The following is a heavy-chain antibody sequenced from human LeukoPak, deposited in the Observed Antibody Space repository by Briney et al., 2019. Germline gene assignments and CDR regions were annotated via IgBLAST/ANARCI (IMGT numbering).Heavy chain of an antibody. CDR1: GYSISSGYY. CDR2: IYHSGST. J-gene: IGHJ6*03. D-gene: IGHD6-13*01. CDR3: ARKRANSSSWPRRSNYYYYMDV. Sequence: SETLSLTCTVSGYSISSGYYWGWIRQPPGKGLEWIGSIYHSGSTNYNPSLKSRVTISVDTSKNQFSLKLSSVTAADTAVYYCARKRANSSSWPRRSNYYYYMDVWGKGTTVTISS. V-gene: IGHV4-38-2*02.